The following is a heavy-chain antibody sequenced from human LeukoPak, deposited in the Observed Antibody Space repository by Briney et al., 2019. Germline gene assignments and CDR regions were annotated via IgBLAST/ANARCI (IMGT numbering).Heavy chain of an antibody. CDR2: IYYSGST. CDR3: ASDKGYSNNYFDY. J-gene: IGHJ4*01. D-gene: IGHD6-13*01. V-gene: IGHV4-39*01. Sequence: SGTLSLTCTVSGDSINSLDLWSWVRQPPGKGLEWIASIYYSGSTYYNSSLKSRVTISVDTSRNQFSLKLSSVTAADTALYYCASDKGYSNNYFDYWGQGTLVTVSS. CDR1: GDSINSLDL.